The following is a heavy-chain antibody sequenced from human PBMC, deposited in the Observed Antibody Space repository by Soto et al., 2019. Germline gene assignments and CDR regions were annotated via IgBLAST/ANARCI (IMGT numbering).Heavy chain of an antibody. J-gene: IGHJ6*02. CDR1: GYSLGTYA. D-gene: IGHD3-10*01. CDR3: ARDFLWPRGYYYYYGMDV. CDR2: INAGNGNT. V-gene: IGHV1-3*01. Sequence: XPVKGSCKAPGYSLGTYAVDWVRQAPVQRLEWMGWINAGNGNTRYSQKLQGRVTISRDTSSSTAYMELSSLRFEDTAVYYCARDFLWPRGYYYYYGMDVCAQGTTVTVSS.